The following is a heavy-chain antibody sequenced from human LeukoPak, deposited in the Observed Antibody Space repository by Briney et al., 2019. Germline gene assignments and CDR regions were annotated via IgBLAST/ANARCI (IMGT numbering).Heavy chain of an antibody. V-gene: IGHV1-24*01. J-gene: IGHJ4*02. Sequence: ASVKVSCKVSGYTLTELSMHWVRQAPGKGLEWMGGFDPEDGETIYAQKFQGRVTMTEDTSTDTAYMELSSLRSEDTAVYYCAVNYYDSSGYYLGAGYWGQGTLVTVSS. CDR3: AVNYYDSSGYYLGAGY. D-gene: IGHD3-22*01. CDR2: FDPEDGET. CDR1: GYTLTELS.